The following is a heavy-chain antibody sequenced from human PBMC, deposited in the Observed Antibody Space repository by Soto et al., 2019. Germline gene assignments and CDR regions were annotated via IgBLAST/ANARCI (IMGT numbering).Heavy chain of an antibody. CDR3: SRSRYCSSTSCYTDFNWFDP. D-gene: IGHD2-2*02. J-gene: IGHJ5*02. V-gene: IGHV1-3*01. CDR2: INAGNGNT. CDR1: GYTFTSYA. Sequence: QVQLVQSGAEVKKPGASVKVSCKASGYTFTSYAMHWVRQAPVQRLEWMGWINAGNGNTKYSQKFQGRVTITRDTSASTAYMELSSLRSEDTAVYYCSRSRYCSSTSCYTDFNWFDPWGKGTLLTVYS.